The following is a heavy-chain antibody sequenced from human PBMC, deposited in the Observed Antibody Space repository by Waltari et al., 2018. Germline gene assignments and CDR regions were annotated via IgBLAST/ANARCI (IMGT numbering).Heavy chain of an antibody. CDR3: ARLALGYCTSPRCRQNES. V-gene: IGHV4-38-2*01. CDR1: DYSIGSGYY. CDR2: IYPEGNT. J-gene: IGHJ5*02. Sequence: QVQLQESGPALVRPSETLSLTCVVSDYSIGSGYYWGWLRQAPGKGLEWIATIYPEGNTYYNPSLNTRFAISMDTSENQFSLQLRSVTATDTAMYYCARLALGYCTSPRCRQNESWGQGILVTVSS. D-gene: IGHD2-8*01.